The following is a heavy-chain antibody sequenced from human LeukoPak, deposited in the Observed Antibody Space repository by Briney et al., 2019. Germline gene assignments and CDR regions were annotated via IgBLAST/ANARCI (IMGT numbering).Heavy chain of an antibody. CDR3: ARGASRGFDC. Sequence: PGGSLRLSCAASGFTFSSYGMHWVRQAPGKGLEWVSYISSSGSTIYYADSVKGRFTISRDNAKNSLYLQLNSLRDEDTAVYYCARGASRGFDCWGHGTLVTVSS. V-gene: IGHV3-48*02. CDR2: ISSSGSTI. J-gene: IGHJ4*01. D-gene: IGHD5-24*01. CDR1: GFTFSSYG.